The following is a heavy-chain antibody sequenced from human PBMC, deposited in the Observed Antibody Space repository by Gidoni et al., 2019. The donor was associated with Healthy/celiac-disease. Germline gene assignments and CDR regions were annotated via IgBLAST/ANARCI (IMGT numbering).Heavy chain of an antibody. J-gene: IGHJ6*02. CDR3: AKDGGWSFLWFGELSPYYYGMDV. Sequence: QVQMVEAGGGVVKPGRSLRTSWAAAGASFSSYGMHWVGQAPGKGLEWVAVISYDGSNKYYADSVKGRFTISRDNSKNTLYLQMNSLRAEDTAVYYCAKDGGWSFLWFGELSPYYYGMDVWGQGTTVTVSS. D-gene: IGHD3-10*01. V-gene: IGHV3-30*18. CDR2: ISYDGSNK. CDR1: GASFSSYG.